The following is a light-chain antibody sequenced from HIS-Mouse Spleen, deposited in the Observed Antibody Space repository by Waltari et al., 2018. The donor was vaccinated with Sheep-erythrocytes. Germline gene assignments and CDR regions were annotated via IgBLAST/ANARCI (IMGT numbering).Light chain of an antibody. Sequence: QSALTQPASVSGSPGQSITISCTGTSSDVGSYNLVSWYQQHPGKAPKLMIYEGSNRPDGVSHRFSGSKSVNTASLTIFGLTAEDEADYYCCTSAGSSTPGVFGGGTKLTVL. CDR1: SSDVGSYNL. CDR2: EGS. J-gene: IGLJ3*02. CDR3: CTSAGSSTPGV. V-gene: IGLV2-23*01.